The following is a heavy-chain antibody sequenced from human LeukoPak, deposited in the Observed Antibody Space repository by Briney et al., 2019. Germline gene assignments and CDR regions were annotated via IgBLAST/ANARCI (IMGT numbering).Heavy chain of an antibody. V-gene: IGHV3-23*01. CDR1: GFTFSSYA. D-gene: IGHD6-13*01. J-gene: IGHJ4*02. Sequence: GGSLRLSCAASGFTFSSYAMSWVRQAPGKGLEWVSAISGSGGSTYYADSVKGRFTISRDNSKNTLYLQMNSLRAEDTAVYYCAKLVASLGRSSWRADSSSWYESGLLDYWGQGTLVTVSS. CDR3: AKLVASLGRSSWRADSSSWYESGLLDY. CDR2: ISGSGGST.